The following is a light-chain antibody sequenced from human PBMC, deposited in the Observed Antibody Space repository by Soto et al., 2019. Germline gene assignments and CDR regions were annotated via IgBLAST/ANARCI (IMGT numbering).Light chain of an antibody. CDR3: QQYKNWPPWT. Sequence: EIVLTQSPGTLSLSPGERATLSCRASQSVSSYLAWYQQKPGQAPRLLIFGASTRATGIPARFSGSGSETEFTLTISSLQSEDFAVYDCQQYKNWPPWTFGPGTKVDI. V-gene: IGKV3-15*01. CDR2: GAS. J-gene: IGKJ1*01. CDR1: QSVSSY.